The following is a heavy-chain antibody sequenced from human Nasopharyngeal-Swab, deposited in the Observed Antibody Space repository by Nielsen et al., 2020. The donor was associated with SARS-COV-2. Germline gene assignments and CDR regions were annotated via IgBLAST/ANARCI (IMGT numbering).Heavy chain of an antibody. Sequence: SETLSLTCAVYDASFSGYYSSWIRQPPGKGLEWIGEINHSGSTNYNPSLKSRVTISVDTSKNQFSLKLSSVTAADTAVYYCARVGQQLVRHYYYYGMDVWGQGTTVTVSS. D-gene: IGHD6-13*01. J-gene: IGHJ6*02. CDR1: DASFSGYY. CDR2: INHSGST. V-gene: IGHV4-34*01. CDR3: ARVGQQLVRHYYYYGMDV.